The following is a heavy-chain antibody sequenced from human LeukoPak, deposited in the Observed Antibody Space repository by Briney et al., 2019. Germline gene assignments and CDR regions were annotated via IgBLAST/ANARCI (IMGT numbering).Heavy chain of an antibody. V-gene: IGHV3-7*01. Sequence: PGGSLRLSCAASGFTFSSYAMHWVRQAPGKGLEWVANIKQDGSEKYYVDSVKGRFTISRDNAKNSLYLQMNSLRAEDTAVYYCARMGSSSLSDWFDPWGQGTLVTVSS. D-gene: IGHD6-6*01. J-gene: IGHJ5*02. CDR1: GFTFSSYA. CDR2: IKQDGSEK. CDR3: ARMGSSSLSDWFDP.